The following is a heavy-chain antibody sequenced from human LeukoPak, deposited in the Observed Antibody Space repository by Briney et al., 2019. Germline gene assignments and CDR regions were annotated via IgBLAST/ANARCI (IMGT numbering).Heavy chain of an antibody. CDR3: ARRLWFWDQVPFDI. D-gene: IGHD3-10*01. CDR2: IYASGST. CDR1: GGSISSSY. V-gene: IGHV4-4*09. J-gene: IGHJ3*02. Sequence: SETLSLTCTVSGGSISSSYWSWIRQPPGKGLEWIWYIYASGSTNYNPSLKSRVTISADTSKNKFSLKLSSVTAADTAVYYCARRLWFWDQVPFDIWGQGTMVTVSS.